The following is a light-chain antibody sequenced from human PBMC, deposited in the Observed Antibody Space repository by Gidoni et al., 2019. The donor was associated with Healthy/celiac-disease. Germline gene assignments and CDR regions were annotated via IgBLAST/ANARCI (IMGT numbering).Light chain of an antibody. J-gene: IGKJ5*01. CDR1: PSLSSY. CDR2: SAS. CDR3: RQSYSTPSIT. Sequence: ITCRASPSLSSYFYSCQQTPGIAPTLLLYSASTLQSGVPPSFIGRGSGTAFPLTIISLLPEDFVTYYCRQSYSTPSITFGQGTRLEIK. V-gene: IGKV1-39*01.